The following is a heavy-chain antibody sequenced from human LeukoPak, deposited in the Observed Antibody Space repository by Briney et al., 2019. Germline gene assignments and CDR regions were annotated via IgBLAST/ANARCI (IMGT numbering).Heavy chain of an antibody. CDR2: ISSSSSYI. Sequence: GGSLRLSCAASGFTFSSYSMNWVRQAPGKGLEWVSSISSSSSYIYYADSVKGRFTISRDNAKNSLYLQMNSLRAEDTAVYYCARATRAMVRGVTNYYMDVWGKGTTVTISS. CDR1: GFTFSSYS. J-gene: IGHJ6*03. V-gene: IGHV3-21*01. CDR3: ARATRAMVRGVTNYYMDV. D-gene: IGHD3-10*01.